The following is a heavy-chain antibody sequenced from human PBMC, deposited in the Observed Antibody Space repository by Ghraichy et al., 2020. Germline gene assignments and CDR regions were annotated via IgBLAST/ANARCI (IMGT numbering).Heavy chain of an antibody. J-gene: IGHJ4*02. V-gene: IGHV3-11*01. Sequence: GGSLRLSCAASGFTFSDYYMSWIRQAPGKGLEWVSYISSSGSTIYYADSVKGRFTISRDNAKNSLYLQMNSLRAENTAVYYCARGVAYYDFWSGYYTGEYFDYWGQGTLVTVSS. CDR2: ISSSGSTI. D-gene: IGHD3-3*01. CDR3: ARGVAYYDFWSGYYTGEYFDY. CDR1: GFTFSDYY.